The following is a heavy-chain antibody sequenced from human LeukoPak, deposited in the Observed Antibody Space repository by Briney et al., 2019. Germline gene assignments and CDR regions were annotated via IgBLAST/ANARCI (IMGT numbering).Heavy chain of an antibody. V-gene: IGHV3-21*01. J-gene: IGHJ4*02. CDR1: GFTFSSYS. CDR3: ARDYGGTNFDY. D-gene: IGHD4-23*01. CDR2: ISSSSSYI. Sequence: PGGSLRLSCAASGFTFSSYSMNWVRQAPGKRLEWVSSISSSSSYIYYADSVKGRFTISRDNAKNSLYLQMNSLRAEDTAVYYCARDYGGTNFDYWGQGTLVTVSS.